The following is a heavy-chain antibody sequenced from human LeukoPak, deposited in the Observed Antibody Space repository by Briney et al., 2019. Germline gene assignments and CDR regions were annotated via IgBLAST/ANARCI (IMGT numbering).Heavy chain of an antibody. CDR3: ATPSRQYTTSYGYDY. CDR2: IYPSDSDT. D-gene: IGHD6-6*01. CDR1: GYRFSTYW. J-gene: IGHJ4*02. Sequence: GESLKISCKTSGYRFSTYWIAWVRQLPGKGLEWMGIIYPSDSDTNYSPSFQGQVTISADESINTAYLQWSSLRPSDTAMYYCATPSRQYTTSYGYDYWGQGTLVIVSS. V-gene: IGHV5-51*01.